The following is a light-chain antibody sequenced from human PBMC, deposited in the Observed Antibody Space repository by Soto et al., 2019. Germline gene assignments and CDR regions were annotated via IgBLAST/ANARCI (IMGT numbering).Light chain of an antibody. CDR2: KAS. Sequence: DIQMTQSPSTLSAFVGDTVTITCRASQNINNWLAWYQQKPGKAPKLLIYKASSLESGVPSKFSGSGSGTEFTLTISGLQPDDFATYYCQRYDTFSHTFGQGTKLEIK. V-gene: IGKV1-5*03. CDR1: QNINNW. CDR3: QRYDTFSHT. J-gene: IGKJ2*01.